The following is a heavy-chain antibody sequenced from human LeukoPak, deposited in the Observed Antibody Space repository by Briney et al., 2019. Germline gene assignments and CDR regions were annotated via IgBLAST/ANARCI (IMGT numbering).Heavy chain of an antibody. V-gene: IGHV4-59*01. D-gene: IGHD2-2*01. J-gene: IGHJ4*02. CDR3: ARYPRTRNGLPYFDY. CDR2: IYYSGST. Sequence: PSETLSLTCTVSGGSINNYYWSWIRQPPGKGLEWIGYIYYSGSTSYNPSLKSRVTMSVDTSKNRFSLKLTSVTAADTGVYYCARYPRTRNGLPYFDYWGQGTLVTVSS. CDR1: GGSINNYY.